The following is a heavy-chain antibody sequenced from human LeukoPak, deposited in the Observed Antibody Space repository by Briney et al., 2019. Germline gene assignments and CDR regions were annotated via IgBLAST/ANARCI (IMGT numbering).Heavy chain of an antibody. D-gene: IGHD3-3*01. V-gene: IGHV3-23*01. CDR1: GFTFSSYA. J-gene: IGHJ3*02. Sequence: GGSLRLSCAASGFTFSSYAMSWVRQAPGKGLEWVSAISGSGGSTYYADSVKGRFTISRDNSKNTLYLQMNSLRAEDTAVYYCARTTLTPDYDFWSGYHLDAFDIWGQGTMVTASS. CDR3: ARTTLTPDYDFWSGYHLDAFDI. CDR2: ISGSGGST.